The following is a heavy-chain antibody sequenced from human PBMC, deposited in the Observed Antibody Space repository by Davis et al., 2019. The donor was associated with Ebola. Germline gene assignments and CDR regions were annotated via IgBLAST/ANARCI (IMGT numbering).Heavy chain of an antibody. CDR3: ARLDDGIVGVFNWFDP. J-gene: IGHJ5*02. Sequence: GGSLRLSCAASGFTFSSYTMNWVRQAPGKGLEWVPSISSSSSYIYYADSVKGRFTISRDNAKNSLYLQMNSLRAKDTAVYYCARLDDGIVGVFNWFDPWGQGTLVTVSS. CDR1: GFTFSSYT. CDR2: ISSSSSYI. V-gene: IGHV3-21*01. D-gene: IGHD1-26*01.